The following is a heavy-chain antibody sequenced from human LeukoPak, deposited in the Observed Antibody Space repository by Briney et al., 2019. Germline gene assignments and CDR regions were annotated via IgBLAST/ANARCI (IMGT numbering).Heavy chain of an antibody. V-gene: IGHV3-9*03. CDR1: GFTFDDYA. D-gene: IGHD2-2*01. CDR3: AKGYCSSTSCYPFDY. J-gene: IGHJ4*02. CDR2: ISWNSGSI. Sequence: GGSLRLSCAASGFTFDDYAMHWVRQAPGKGLEWVSGISWNSGSIGYADSVKGRFTISRDNAKNSLYLQMNSLRAEDMASYYCAKGYCSSTSCYPFDYWGQGTLVTVSS.